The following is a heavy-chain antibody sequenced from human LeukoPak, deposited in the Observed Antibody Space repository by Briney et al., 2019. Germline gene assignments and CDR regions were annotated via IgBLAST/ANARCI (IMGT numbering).Heavy chain of an antibody. J-gene: IGHJ3*02. CDR1: GFTFSSYW. V-gene: IGHV3-7*01. Sequence: GGSLRLSCAASGFTFSSYWMSWVRQAPGKGLEWVANIKQDGSEKYYVDSVKGRFTISRDNAKNSLYLQMNSLRAEDTAVYYCARDPTTNDFWSGYSDAFDIWGQGTMVTVSS. D-gene: IGHD3-3*01. CDR3: ARDPTTNDFWSGYSDAFDI. CDR2: IKQDGSEK.